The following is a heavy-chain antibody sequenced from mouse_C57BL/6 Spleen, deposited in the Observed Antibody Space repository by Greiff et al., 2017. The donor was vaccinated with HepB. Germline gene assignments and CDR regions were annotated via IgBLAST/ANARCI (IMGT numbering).Heavy chain of an antibody. CDR1: GYAFTNYL. V-gene: IGHV1-54*01. Sequence: VHLVESGAELVRPGTSVKVSCKASGYAFTNYLIEWVKQRPGQGLEWIGVINPGSGGTNYNEKFKGKATLTADKSSSTAYMQLSSLTSEDSAVYFCAREDRHYAMDYWGQGTSVTVSS. CDR3: AREDRHYAMDY. J-gene: IGHJ4*01. CDR2: INPGSGGT.